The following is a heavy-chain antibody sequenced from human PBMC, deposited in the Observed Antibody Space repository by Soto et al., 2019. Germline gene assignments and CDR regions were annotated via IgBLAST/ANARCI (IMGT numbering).Heavy chain of an antibody. J-gene: IGHJ2*01. CDR1: GYTFSDYF. CDR3: ARDSGIPGKFWYFDI. D-gene: IGHD2-21*01. Sequence: QVQLAQSGAEVRKPGASVKVSCQTYGYTFSDYFLHWVRQAPGQGPEWMGFVNPKRGGTEYAQKFQGRVTMTRDTSINTVYMELSRLTSADTAIYYCARDSGIPGKFWYFDIWGQGSLVTVSS. V-gene: IGHV1-2*02. CDR2: VNPKRGGT.